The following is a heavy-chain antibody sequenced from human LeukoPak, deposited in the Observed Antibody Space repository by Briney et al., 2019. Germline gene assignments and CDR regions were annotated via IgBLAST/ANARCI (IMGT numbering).Heavy chain of an antibody. J-gene: IGHJ4*02. Sequence: SETLSLTCAVSGGSISSSNWWSWVRQPPGKGLEWIGEIYHSGSTNYNPSLKSRVTISVDKSKNQFSLKLSSVTAADTAVYYCARGYSSGWYTRFDYWGQGTLVTVSS. CDR1: GGSISSSNW. CDR2: IYHSGST. V-gene: IGHV4-4*02. CDR3: ARGYSSGWYTRFDY. D-gene: IGHD6-19*01.